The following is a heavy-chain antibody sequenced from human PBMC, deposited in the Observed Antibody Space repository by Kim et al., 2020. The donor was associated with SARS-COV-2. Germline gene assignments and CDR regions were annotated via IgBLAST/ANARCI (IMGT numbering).Heavy chain of an antibody. J-gene: IGHJ4*02. D-gene: IGHD4-17*01. V-gene: IGHV3-48*03. CDR2: ISSNGKTM. CDR3: AREGPTSVTTCVDY. CDR1: GFTFSRYE. Sequence: GSLRLSCAASGFTFSRYEMNWVRQAPGKGLEWVSYISSNGKTMFYADSVRGRFTISRDNAEDSLFLQMNSLRAEDSAVYYCAREGPTSVTTCVDYWGQGTLVTVSS.